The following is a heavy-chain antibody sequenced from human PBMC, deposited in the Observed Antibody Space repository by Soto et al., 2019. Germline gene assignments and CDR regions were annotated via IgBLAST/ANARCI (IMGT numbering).Heavy chain of an antibody. CDR2: FDPEDGET. V-gene: IGHV1-24*01. CDR1: GYTLTELS. CDR3: ATPSTVTTSYFDY. J-gene: IGHJ4*02. Sequence: ASVKGSCKVSGYTLTELSMHWVRQAPGKGLEWMGGFDPEDGETIYAQKFQGRVTMTEVTSTDTAYMELSSLRSEDTAVYYCATPSTVTTSYFDYWGQGTLVTVSS. D-gene: IGHD4-4*01.